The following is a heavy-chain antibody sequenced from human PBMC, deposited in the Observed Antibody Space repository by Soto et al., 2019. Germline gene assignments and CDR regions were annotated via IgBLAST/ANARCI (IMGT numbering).Heavy chain of an antibody. CDR2: IIPIFGTA. CDR1: GGTFSSYA. V-gene: IGHV1-69*01. CDR3: ARDNSTSHYYYGMDV. Sequence: QVQLVQSGAEVKKPGSSVKVSCTASGGTFSSYAISWVRQAPGQGLEWMGGIIPIFGTANYAQKFQGRVTITADESTSKAYMALSSLRSEDTAVYYCARDNSTSHYYYGMDVWGQGTTVTVSS. J-gene: IGHJ6*02. D-gene: IGHD4-4*01.